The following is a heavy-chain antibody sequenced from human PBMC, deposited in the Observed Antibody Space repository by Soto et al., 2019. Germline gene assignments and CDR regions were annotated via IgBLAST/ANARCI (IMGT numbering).Heavy chain of an antibody. Sequence: ASVKVSCKASGYTFTSYGISWVRQAPGQGLEWMGWISAYNGNTNYAQKLQGRVTMTTDTSTSTAYMELRSLRSDDTAVYYCASGPYYYYGSGSPRGMHAWGQGTTVT. CDR1: GYTFTSYG. J-gene: IGHJ6*02. V-gene: IGHV1-18*01. D-gene: IGHD3-10*01. CDR2: ISAYNGNT. CDR3: ASGPYYYYGSGSPRGMHA.